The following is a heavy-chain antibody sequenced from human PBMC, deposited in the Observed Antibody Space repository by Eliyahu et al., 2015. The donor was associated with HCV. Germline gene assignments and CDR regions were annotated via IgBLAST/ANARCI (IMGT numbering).Heavy chain of an antibody. Sequence: QVQLQQWGAGLLKPSETLSLTCAVYGGSFSGYYWSWIRQPPGKGLEWIGEINHSGSTNYNPSLKSRVTISVDMSKNQFSLKLSSVTAADTAVYYCASATTRGAQTGMDVWGQGTTVTVSS. J-gene: IGHJ6*02. CDR3: ASATTRGAQTGMDV. CDR1: GGSFSGYY. CDR2: INHSGST. D-gene: IGHD2-15*01. V-gene: IGHV4-34*01.